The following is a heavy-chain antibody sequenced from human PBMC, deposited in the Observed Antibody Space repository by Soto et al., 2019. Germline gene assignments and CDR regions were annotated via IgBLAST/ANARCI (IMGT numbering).Heavy chain of an antibody. D-gene: IGHD2-2*01. Sequence: EVQLVESGGGLVKPGGSLRLSCAASGFTFSSYSMNWVRQAPGKGLEWVSSISSSSSYIYYADSVKGRFTISRDNAKNSLYLKMNSLRAEDTAVYYCARDIVVVPAARWQLWSHYYYYYGMDVWGQGTTVTVSS. CDR1: GFTFSSYS. CDR2: ISSSSSYI. V-gene: IGHV3-21*01. J-gene: IGHJ6*02. CDR3: ARDIVVVPAARWQLWSHYYYYYGMDV.